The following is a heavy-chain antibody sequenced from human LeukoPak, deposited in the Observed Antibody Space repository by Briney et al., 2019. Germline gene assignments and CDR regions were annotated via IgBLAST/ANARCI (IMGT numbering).Heavy chain of an antibody. CDR1: GFTFSSYA. V-gene: IGHV3-23*01. D-gene: IGHD2-2*01. J-gene: IGHJ4*02. Sequence: PGGSLRLSCAASGFTFSSYAMSWVRQAPGKGREWVSAISGSGGSTYYADSVTGRFTISRDNSKNTLYLQMNCRRAEDAAVYYCAKDAPVNIVVVPAANSWGQGTLVTVSS. CDR2: ISGSGGST. CDR3: AKDAPVNIVVVPAANS.